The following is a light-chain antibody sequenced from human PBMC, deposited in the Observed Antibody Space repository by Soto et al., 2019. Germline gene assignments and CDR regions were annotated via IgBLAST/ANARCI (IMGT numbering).Light chain of an antibody. V-gene: IGLV2-14*01. CDR2: DVS. CDR1: SSDVGGYNY. CDR3: SSYTSSSTGV. Sequence: QSVLTQPASVSWSPGQSITISCTGTSSDVGGYNYVSWYQQHPGKAPKLMIYDVSNRPSGVSNRFSGSKSGNTASLTISGLQAEDEADYYCSSYTSSSTGVFGTGTQLTVL. J-gene: IGLJ1*01.